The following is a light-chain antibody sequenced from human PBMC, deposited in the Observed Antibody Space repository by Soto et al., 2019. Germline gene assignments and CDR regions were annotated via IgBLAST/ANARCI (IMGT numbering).Light chain of an antibody. J-gene: IGLJ3*02. CDR1: SSNIANNY. CDR2: DDR. CDR3: GTWDTSLSAWV. V-gene: IGLV1-51*01. Sequence: QSVLMQPPSVSAAPGQRVTISCSGGSSNIANNYVSWYQQLPGTAPRLLIYDDRQRPSGIPDRFSGSRSGTSATLDITGLQTGDEADYHCGTWDTSLSAWVFGGGTKLTVL.